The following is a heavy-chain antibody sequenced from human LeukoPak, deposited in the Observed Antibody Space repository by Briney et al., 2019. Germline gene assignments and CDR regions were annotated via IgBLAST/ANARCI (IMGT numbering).Heavy chain of an antibody. Sequence: PGGSLRLPCAASGFSIRNYWMNWVRQAPGKGLEWVANIKQDGSETFYVDSVRGRFTISRDNAKNSLYLEVNSLRAGDTAVYYCARGKPYYYYMDVWGKGTTVTVSS. D-gene: IGHD3-16*01. CDR1: GFSIRNYW. CDR3: ARGKPYYYYMDV. V-gene: IGHV3-7*01. J-gene: IGHJ6*03. CDR2: IKQDGSET.